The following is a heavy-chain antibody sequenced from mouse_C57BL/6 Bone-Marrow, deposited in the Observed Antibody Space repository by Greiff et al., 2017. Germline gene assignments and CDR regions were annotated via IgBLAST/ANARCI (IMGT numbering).Heavy chain of an antibody. Sequence: EVQLQQSVAELVRPGASVKLSCTASGFNIKNTYMHWVKQRPEQGLEWIGRIDPANGNTKYDPKFQGKATITVDTSSNTAYLQLSSLTSEDPAIYYSARSVPAFYYFDYWGQGTTLTVSS. CDR3: ARSVPAFYYFDY. CDR2: IDPANGNT. CDR1: GFNIKNTY. J-gene: IGHJ2*01. V-gene: IGHV14-3*01.